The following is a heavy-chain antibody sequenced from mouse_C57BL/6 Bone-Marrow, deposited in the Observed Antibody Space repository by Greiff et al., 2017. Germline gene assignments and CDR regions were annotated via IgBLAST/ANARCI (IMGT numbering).Heavy chain of an antibody. D-gene: IGHD2-4*01. Sequence: VNVVESGAELVRPGASVTLSCKASGYTFTDYEMHWVKQTPVHGLEWIGAIDPETGGTAYNQKFKGKAILTADKSSSTAYMELRSLTSEDSAVYYCTRAYDYDVGFAYWGQGTLVTVSA. V-gene: IGHV1-15*01. CDR2: IDPETGGT. CDR3: TRAYDYDVGFAY. CDR1: GYTFTDYE. J-gene: IGHJ3*01.